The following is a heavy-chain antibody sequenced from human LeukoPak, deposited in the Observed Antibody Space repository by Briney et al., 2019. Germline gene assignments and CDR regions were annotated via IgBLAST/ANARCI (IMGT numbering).Heavy chain of an antibody. CDR2: ISGSGGST. Sequence: PGGSLRLSCAASGFTFSSYAMSWVRQAPGEGLEWVSGISGSGGSTYYADSVKGRFTISRDNPKNTLYLQMNSLRAEDTAVYYCAKPYYYGSGSYFNFDYWGQGTLVTVSS. CDR3: AKPYYYGSGSYFNFDY. D-gene: IGHD3-10*01. J-gene: IGHJ4*02. CDR1: GFTFSSYA. V-gene: IGHV3-23*01.